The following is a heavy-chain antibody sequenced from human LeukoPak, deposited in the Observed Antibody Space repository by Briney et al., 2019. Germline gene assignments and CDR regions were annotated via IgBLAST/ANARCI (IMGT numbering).Heavy chain of an antibody. CDR2: INTDGSIT. J-gene: IGHJ5*02. D-gene: IGHD3-9*01. CDR1: GFTFSTYL. V-gene: IGHV3-74*01. Sequence: GGSLRLSCAASGFTFSTYLMHRVRQAPGKGLVWVSRINTDGSITTYADSVKGRFTISRDNAKNTLYLQMSSLRDEDTAVYYCASLGTLVPWGQGTLVTVSS. CDR3: ASLGTLVP.